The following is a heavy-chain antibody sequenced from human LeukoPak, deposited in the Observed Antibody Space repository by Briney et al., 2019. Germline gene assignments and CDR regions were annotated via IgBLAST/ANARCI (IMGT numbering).Heavy chain of an antibody. Sequence: SVKVSCKASGYTFTSYGISWVRQAPGQGLEWMGWISAYNGNTNYAQKLQGRVTMTTDTSTSTAYMELRSLRSDDTAVYYCARGTNEAGYSSSWYKGNWFDPWGQGTLVTVSS. CDR2: ISAYNGNT. CDR3: ARGTNEAGYSSSWYKGNWFDP. D-gene: IGHD6-13*01. J-gene: IGHJ5*02. CDR1: GYTFTSYG. V-gene: IGHV1-18*01.